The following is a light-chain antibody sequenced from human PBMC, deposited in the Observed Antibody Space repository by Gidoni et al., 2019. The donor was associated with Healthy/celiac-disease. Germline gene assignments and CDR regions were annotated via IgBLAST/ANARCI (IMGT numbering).Light chain of an antibody. CDR3: ETWDSNTVV. V-gene: IGLV4-60*03. J-gene: IGLJ2*01. CDR2: LEGSGSY. Sequence: QPVLTHSSSASASLASSVKLTCTLSSGHSSYIIAWHQQQPGKAPRYLMKLEGSGSYNKGSGVPDRFSGSSSGADRYLTISNLQSEDEADYYCETWDSNTVVFGGGTKLTVL. CDR1: SGHSSYI.